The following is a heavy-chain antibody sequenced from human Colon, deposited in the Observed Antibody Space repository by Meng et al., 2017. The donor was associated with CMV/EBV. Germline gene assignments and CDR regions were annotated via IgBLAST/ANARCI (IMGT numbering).Heavy chain of an antibody. Sequence: AVKVSCKAAGDTFSSYTISWVRQAPGQGREWMGRIFPKLDTPVYAQKFQGRLTISANKSTNTVYMQLSRMKSDETAVYYCARALRVEAAGILDYFNGMDVWGQGTAVTVSS. CDR1: GDTFSSYT. CDR3: ARALRVEAAGILDYFNGMDV. D-gene: IGHD6-13*01. V-gene: IGHV1-69*08. J-gene: IGHJ6*02. CDR2: IFPKLDTP.